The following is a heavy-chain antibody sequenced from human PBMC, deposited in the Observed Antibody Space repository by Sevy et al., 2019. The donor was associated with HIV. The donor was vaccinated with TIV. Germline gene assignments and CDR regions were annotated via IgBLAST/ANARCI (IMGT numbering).Heavy chain of an antibody. CDR2: ISYDGSNK. D-gene: IGHD6-6*01. CDR3: AGGSIAARPGYFDY. J-gene: IGHJ4*02. CDR1: GFTFSSYA. V-gene: IGHV3-30-3*01. Sequence: GGSLRLSCAASGFTFSSYAMHWVRQAPGKGLEWVAVISYDGSNKYYADSVKGRFTISRDNSKNTLYLQMISLRAEDTAVYYCAGGSIAARPGYFDYWGQGTLVTVSS.